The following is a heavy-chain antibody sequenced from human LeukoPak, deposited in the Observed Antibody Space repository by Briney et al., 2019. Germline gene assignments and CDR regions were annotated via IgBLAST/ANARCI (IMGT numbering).Heavy chain of an antibody. CDR3: ARNQQLGGHSYYYYGMDV. CDR1: GFTFSSYG. V-gene: IGHV3-23*01. Sequence: GGSLRLSCAASGFTFSSYGMHWVRQAPGKGLEWVSGISGGGVTTYYADSVKGRFTISRDNSKNTLYLQMNSLRADDTAIYYCARNQQLGGHSYYYYGMDVWGQGTTVTVSS. J-gene: IGHJ6*02. D-gene: IGHD3-16*01. CDR2: ISGGGVTT.